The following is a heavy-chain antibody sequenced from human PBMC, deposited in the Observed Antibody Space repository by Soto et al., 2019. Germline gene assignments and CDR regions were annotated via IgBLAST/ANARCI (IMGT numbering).Heavy chain of an antibody. CDR3: ARARLPQVTKRYGMDV. V-gene: IGHV1-8*01. D-gene: IGHD4-4*01. J-gene: IGHJ6*02. Sequence: ASVEVSCKXSGYTFTSYDINWVRQATGQGLEWMGWMNPNSGNTGYAQKFQGRVTMTRNTSISTAYMELSSLRSEDTAVYYCARARLPQVTKRYGMDVWGQGTTVTVSS. CDR1: GYTFTSYD. CDR2: MNPNSGNT.